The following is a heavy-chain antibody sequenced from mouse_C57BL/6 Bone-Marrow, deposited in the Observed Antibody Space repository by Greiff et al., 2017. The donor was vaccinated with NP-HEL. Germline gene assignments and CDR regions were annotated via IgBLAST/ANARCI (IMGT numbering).Heavy chain of an antibody. CDR2: INPYNGGT. J-gene: IGHJ4*01. CDR1: GYTFTDYY. V-gene: IGHV1-19*01. Sequence: EVQLQQSGPVLVKPGASVKMSCKASGYTFTDYYMNWVKQSHGKSLEWIGVINPYNGGTSYNQKFKGKATLTVDKSSSTAYMELNSLTSEDSAVYYCARSAYDYFHYYAMDYWGQGTSVTVSS. D-gene: IGHD2-4*01. CDR3: ARSAYDYFHYYAMDY.